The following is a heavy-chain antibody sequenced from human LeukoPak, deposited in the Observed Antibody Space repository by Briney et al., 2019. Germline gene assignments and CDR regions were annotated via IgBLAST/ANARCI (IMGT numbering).Heavy chain of an antibody. CDR2: IYYSGST. CDR1: GGSISSYY. Sequence: SETLSLTCTVSGGSISSYYWSWIRQPPGKGLEWLGYIYYSGSTNYNPSLKSRVTISVDTSKNQFSLKLSSVTAADTAVYYCARVTGTTQSYYYYGMDVWGQGTTVTVSS. J-gene: IGHJ6*02. V-gene: IGHV4-59*01. CDR3: ARVTGTTQSYYYYGMDV. D-gene: IGHD1-1*01.